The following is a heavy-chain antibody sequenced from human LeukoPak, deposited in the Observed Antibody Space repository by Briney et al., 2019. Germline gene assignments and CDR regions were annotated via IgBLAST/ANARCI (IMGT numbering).Heavy chain of an antibody. CDR2: FDLEDGET. D-gene: IGHD2-15*01. CDR3: ATSYCSGTRCPRHAFDI. V-gene: IGHV1-24*01. CDR1: GYTLTELF. Sequence: ASVKVSCKVSGYTLTELFMHWVRQAPGEGLEWMGGFDLEDGETIYAQKFQGRVIMTEDSSTDTAYMELSSLRPEDTAVYYCATSYCSGTRCPRHAFDIWGQGTMVTVS. J-gene: IGHJ3*02.